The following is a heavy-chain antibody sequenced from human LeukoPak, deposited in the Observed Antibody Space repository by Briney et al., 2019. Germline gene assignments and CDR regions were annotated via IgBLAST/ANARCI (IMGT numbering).Heavy chain of an antibody. CDR1: GYTFTSYG. D-gene: IGHD3-22*01. Sequence: ASVKVSCKASGYTFTSYGISWVRQAPGQGEEWMGWISAYNGKTNYAQKLQGRVTMTTDTSTSTAYMELRSLRSDDTAVYYCHYSYGSYYYDSSGSGVWPAYYFDYWGQGTLVTVSS. CDR3: HYSYGSYYYDSSGSGVWPAYYFDY. CDR2: ISAYNGKT. V-gene: IGHV1-18*01. J-gene: IGHJ4*02.